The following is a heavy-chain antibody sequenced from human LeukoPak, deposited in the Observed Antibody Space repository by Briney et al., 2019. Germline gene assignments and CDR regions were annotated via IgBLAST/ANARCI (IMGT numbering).Heavy chain of an antibody. CDR1: GFTFSSYG. Sequence: GRSLRLSCAASGFTFSSYGMHWVRQAPGKGLEWVAVIWYDGSNKYYAGSVKGRFTISRDNSKNTLYLQMNSLRAEDTAVYYCARVYSGSYPFDIWGQGTMVTVSS. D-gene: IGHD1-26*01. J-gene: IGHJ3*02. CDR2: IWYDGSNK. V-gene: IGHV3-33*01. CDR3: ARVYSGSYPFDI.